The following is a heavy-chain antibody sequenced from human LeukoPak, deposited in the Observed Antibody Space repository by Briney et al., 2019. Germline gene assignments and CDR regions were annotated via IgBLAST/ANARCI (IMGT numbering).Heavy chain of an antibody. D-gene: IGHD5-24*01. V-gene: IGHV4-39*07. CDR3: ARWLQSGSVDY. J-gene: IGHJ4*02. CDR1: GGSISSSSYY. Sequence: SETLSLTCTVSGGSISSSSYYWGWIRQPPGKGLEWIGSIYYSGSTYYNPSLKSRVTISVDTSKNQFSLKLSSVTAADTAVYYCARWLQSGSVDYWGQGTLVTVSS. CDR2: IYYSGST.